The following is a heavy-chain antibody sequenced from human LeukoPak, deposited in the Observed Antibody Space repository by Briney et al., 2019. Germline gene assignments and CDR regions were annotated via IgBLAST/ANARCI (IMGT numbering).Heavy chain of an antibody. V-gene: IGHV3-11*06. CDR1: GFPFSSYH. Sequence: GRSLRLSCAASGFPFSSYHMRWIRQAPGKGLEWVSSVTIDSSHTNYADSVEGRFTLSRDNAKNSLYLQMNSLRAEDTAVYYCARETFYAFDFWGQGAMVIVSS. D-gene: IGHD3-16*01. J-gene: IGHJ3*01. CDR2: VTIDSSHT. CDR3: ARETFYAFDF.